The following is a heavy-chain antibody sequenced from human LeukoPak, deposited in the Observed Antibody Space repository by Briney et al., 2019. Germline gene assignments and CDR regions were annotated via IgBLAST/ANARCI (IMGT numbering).Heavy chain of an antibody. J-gene: IGHJ4*02. CDR1: GFTFTSSA. D-gene: IGHD2-15*01. CDR2: IVVGSGNT. V-gene: IGHV1-58*02. CDR3: AAVSPRILNLVYFDY. Sequence: ASVKVSCKASGFTFTSSAMQWVRQARGQRLEWIGWIVVGSGNTNYAQKFQERVTITRDMSTNTAYMELSSLRSEDTAVYYCAAVSPRILNLVYFDYWGQGTLVTVSS.